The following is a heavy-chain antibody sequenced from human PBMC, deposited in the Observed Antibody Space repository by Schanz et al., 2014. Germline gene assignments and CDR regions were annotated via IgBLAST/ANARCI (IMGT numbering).Heavy chain of an antibody. CDR2: ISGSGAST. CDR3: ARDHTTKSYYSAGPPIDY. D-gene: IGHD1-26*01. CDR1: GFSFSSYA. Sequence: EVQLLESGGGLVQPGGSLRLSCATSGFSFSSYAINWVRQAPGKGLEWVSGISGSGASTYYADSVKGRFTISRDNSNKTVEQQMISLRVEDTTVYYCARDHTTKSYYSAGPPIDYWGQGTLLTVAS. J-gene: IGHJ4*02. V-gene: IGHV3-23*01.